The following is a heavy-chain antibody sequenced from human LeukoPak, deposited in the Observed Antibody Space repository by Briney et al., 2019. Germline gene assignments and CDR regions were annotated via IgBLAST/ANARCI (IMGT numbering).Heavy chain of an antibody. CDR3: AKDRGDYYDSSGYYYDAFDI. D-gene: IGHD3-22*01. J-gene: IGHJ3*02. CDR1: GFTFSSSS. Sequence: PGGSLRLSCAASGFTFSSSSMSWVRQAPRKGLEWVSGISDSGGSTYYADSVKGRFTISRDNSKNTLYLQMNSLRAEDTAVYYCAKDRGDYYDSSGYYYDAFDIWGQGTMVTVSS. CDR2: ISDSGGST. V-gene: IGHV3-23*01.